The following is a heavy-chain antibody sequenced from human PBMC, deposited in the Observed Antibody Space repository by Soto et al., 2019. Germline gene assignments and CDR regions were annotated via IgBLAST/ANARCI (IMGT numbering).Heavy chain of an antibody. CDR2: ISSTSNTI. J-gene: IGHJ4*02. V-gene: IGHV3-48*01. CDR3: ARDRGCSGGICYRDLGY. Sequence: EVQLVESGGGLVQPGGSLRLSCAASGFTFRTYSMSWVRQAPGKGLEWVSYISSTSNTIYYADSVKGRFTISRDNAKNSLYLHMNSLSAEDTAVYYCARDRGCSGGICYRDLGYWGQGTLVTVSS. D-gene: IGHD2-15*01. CDR1: GFTFRTYS.